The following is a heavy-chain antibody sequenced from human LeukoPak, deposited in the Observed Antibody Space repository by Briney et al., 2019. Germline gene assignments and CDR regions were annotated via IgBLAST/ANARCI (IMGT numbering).Heavy chain of an antibody. CDR3: AKGIYSSGWSYFDY. CDR1: GFTFSNSA. V-gene: IGHV3-23*01. D-gene: IGHD6-19*01. J-gene: IGHJ4*01. Sequence: TGGSLRLSCAASGFTFSNSAMSWVRQAPGKGLEWVSTLSGSGITTYYADSVKGRFTISRDNSKNTLYLQMNSLRAKDTAVYYCAKGIYSSGWSYFDYWGHGTLVTVSS. CDR2: LSGSGITT.